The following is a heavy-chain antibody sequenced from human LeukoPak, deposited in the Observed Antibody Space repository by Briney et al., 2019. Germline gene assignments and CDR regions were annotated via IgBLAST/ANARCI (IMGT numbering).Heavy chain of an antibody. CDR3: VKAGTGYCTGGKCYRPIDF. CDR2: VGVTNDYV. CDR1: GFSFSDSA. J-gene: IGHJ4*02. D-gene: IGHD2-8*02. Sequence: GRSLRLSCAASGFSFSDSAMHWVRQAPGKGLEWVSGVGVTNDYVAYADSVKGRFSISRDNAKNSLYLQMNSLRAENTALYHCVKAGTGYCTGGKCYRPIDFWGQGALVTVSS. V-gene: IGHV3-9*01.